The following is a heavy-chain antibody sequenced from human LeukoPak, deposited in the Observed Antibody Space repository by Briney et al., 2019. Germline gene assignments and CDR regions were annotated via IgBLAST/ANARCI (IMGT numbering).Heavy chain of an antibody. D-gene: IGHD3-10*01. CDR2: ISWNSGSI. CDR1: GFTFDDYA. CDR3: AKGSDYYGPGNRPY. J-gene: IGHJ4*02. V-gene: IGHV3-9*01. Sequence: GRSLRLSCAASGFTFDDYAMHWVRQAPGKGLEWVSGISWNSGSIGYADSVKGRFTISRDNSKNTLYLQMNSLRAEDTAVYYCAKGSDYYGPGNRPYWGQGTLVTVSS.